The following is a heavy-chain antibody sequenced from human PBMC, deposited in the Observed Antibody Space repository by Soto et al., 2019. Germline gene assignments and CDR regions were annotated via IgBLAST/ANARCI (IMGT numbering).Heavy chain of an antibody. Sequence: SAEPCSEARGGGHESKSLWSVRHAPGQGLEWMGGITAFLGTTNYAEKFQGRVTITADESTATVYSELSSLRSEDTAVYYCARTPFDETGGVFDDFDYLGHGTPVTVSS. CDR1: GGGHESKS. D-gene: IGHD2-8*02. V-gene: IGHV1-69*01. CDR2: ITAFLGTT. CDR3: ARTPFDETGGVFDDFDY. J-gene: IGHJ4*01.